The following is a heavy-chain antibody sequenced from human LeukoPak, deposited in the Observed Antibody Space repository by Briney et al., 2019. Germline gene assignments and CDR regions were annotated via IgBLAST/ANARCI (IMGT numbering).Heavy chain of an antibody. CDR3: ARGHDFGNWFDP. J-gene: IGHJ5*02. CDR2: LYDSESD. Sequence: SETLSLTCSVSGGSISSYYWTWIRQPAGKGLEWIGRLYDSESDNNNPSLKSRVTISLDRSKNQFSLQLKSVTAADTAVYYRARGHDFGNWFDPWGQGILVIVSS. V-gene: IGHV4-4*07. D-gene: IGHD3-3*01. CDR1: GGSISSYY.